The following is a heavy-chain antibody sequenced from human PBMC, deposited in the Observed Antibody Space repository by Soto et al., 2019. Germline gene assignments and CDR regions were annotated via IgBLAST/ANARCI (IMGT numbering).Heavy chain of an antibody. J-gene: IGHJ4*02. CDR1: GYTFPIYG. V-gene: IGHV1-18*01. CDR3: ARDGKFDF. Sequence: QVQLVQSGAEVKKPGASVKVSCKASGYTFPIYGISWVRQAPGQGLEWMGWISPYNGNTNYARKLQGRVTLTTDTSTSTAYMEIKNLRSDDTAIYYCARDGKFDFWGQGTLVTVSS. CDR2: ISPYNGNT.